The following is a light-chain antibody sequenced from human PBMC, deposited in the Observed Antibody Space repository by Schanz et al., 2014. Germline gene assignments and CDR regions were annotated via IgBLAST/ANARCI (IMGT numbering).Light chain of an antibody. CDR3: QQRSKWPRT. CDR2: GAS. Sequence: EVVMTQSPATLSVSPGERATLSCRASQSVSSSIAWYQQKPGQAPRLLIYGASSRATGFPDRFSGSGSGTDFALTISRLEPEDFAVYYCQQRSKWPRTFGQGTKVELK. V-gene: IGKV3D-20*02. CDR1: QSVSSS. J-gene: IGKJ1*01.